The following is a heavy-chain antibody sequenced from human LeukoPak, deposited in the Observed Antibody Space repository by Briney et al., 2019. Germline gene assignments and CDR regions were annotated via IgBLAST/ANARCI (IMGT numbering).Heavy chain of an antibody. V-gene: IGHV1-8*01. CDR2: MNPNSGNT. D-gene: IGHD2-2*01. CDR1: GYTFTSYD. Sequence: ASVKVSCKASGYTFTSYDINWVRQSTGQGLEWMGWMNPNSGNTGYAQKFQGRVTMTRNTSISTAYMELSRLRSDDTAVYYCARDHGEVVVVPAAMAYWGQGTLVTVSS. CDR3: ARDHGEVVVVPAAMAY. J-gene: IGHJ4*02.